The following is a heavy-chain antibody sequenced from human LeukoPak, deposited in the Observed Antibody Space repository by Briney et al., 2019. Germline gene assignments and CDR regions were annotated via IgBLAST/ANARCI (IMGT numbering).Heavy chain of an antibody. CDR2: IYTSGST. CDR3: AREGDYYDTSGTLDY. V-gene: IGHV4-61*02. Sequence: SQTLSLTCTVSGNSISSGDYYWSWIRQPAGKGLEWIGRIYTSGSTTYNPSLKSRVTISVDTSKNQFSLKLSSVTAADTAVYYCAREGDYYDTSGTLDYWGQGTLVTVSS. CDR1: GNSISSGDYY. D-gene: IGHD3-22*01. J-gene: IGHJ4*02.